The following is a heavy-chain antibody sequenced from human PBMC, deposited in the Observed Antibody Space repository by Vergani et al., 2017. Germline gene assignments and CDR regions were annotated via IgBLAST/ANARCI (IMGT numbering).Heavy chain of an antibody. D-gene: IGHD2-15*01. CDR1: GGSISSDGYY. CDR2: IYYSGST. CDR3: ARDIGSSFDY. J-gene: IGHJ4*02. Sequence: QVQLQESGPGLVKPSQTLSLTCTVSGGSISSDGYYWSWIRQHPGRGLEWIGYIYYSGSTYYNPSLKGRVTISVDTSKKQFSLKLSSVTAADTAVYYCARDIGSSFDYWGQGTLVTVSS. V-gene: IGHV4-31*03.